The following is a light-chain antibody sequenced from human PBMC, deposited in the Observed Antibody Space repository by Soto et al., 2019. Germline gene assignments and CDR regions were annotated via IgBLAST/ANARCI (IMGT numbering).Light chain of an antibody. J-gene: IGKJ1*01. CDR3: QQYNTYSKT. Sequence: DIQMTQAPSTLSASVGERVTITCRARQSISSWLAWYQQKPGKAPKLLIYAASSLPTGVPSRFSGSGSGTDFTLIISSLQPEDFATYYCQQYNTYSKTFGQGTKVEIK. CDR2: AAS. V-gene: IGKV1-5*01. CDR1: QSISSW.